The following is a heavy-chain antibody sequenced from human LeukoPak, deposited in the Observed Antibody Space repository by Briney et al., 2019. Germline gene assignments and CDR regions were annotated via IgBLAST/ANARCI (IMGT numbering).Heavy chain of an antibody. CDR2: ISYSGTT. J-gene: IGHJ4*02. D-gene: IGHD6-19*01. V-gene: IGHV4-59*01. Sequence: SETLSLTCTVSGGSISSDYWTWIRQSPGKGLDWIGYISYSGTTHYNPSLKSRVSISVDTSKNQFSLKMSSVTAADTAVYYCAKRTVTSGWYRDDYWGQRTLVTVSS. CDR3: AKRTVTSGWYRDDY. CDR1: GGSISSDY.